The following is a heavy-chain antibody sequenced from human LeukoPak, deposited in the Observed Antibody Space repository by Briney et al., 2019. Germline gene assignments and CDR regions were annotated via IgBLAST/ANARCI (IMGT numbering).Heavy chain of an antibody. D-gene: IGHD3-9*01. CDR1: GGSISSSSYY. CDR3: ARLLRHFDWLYTGLDY. CDR2: IYSSGGT. Sequence: PSETLSLTCTVSGGSISSSSYYWGWIRQPPGKGLEWIGSIYSSGGTFYNPSLKSRVTISVDTSKNQFSLKLSSVTAADTAVYYCARLLRHFDWLYTGLDYWGQGTLVTVSS. J-gene: IGHJ4*02. V-gene: IGHV4-39*01.